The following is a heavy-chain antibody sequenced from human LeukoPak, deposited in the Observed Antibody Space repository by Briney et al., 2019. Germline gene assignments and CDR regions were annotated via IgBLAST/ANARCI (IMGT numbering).Heavy chain of an antibody. CDR1: GYTFSSYA. J-gene: IGHJ4*02. D-gene: IGHD6-13*01. CDR2: ISYDGSNK. Sequence: SCKASGYTFSSYAMHWVRQAPGKGLEWVAVISYDGSNKYYADSVKGRFTISRDNSKNTLYLQMNSLRAEGTAVYYCAREGIAAAYSYFDYWGQGTLVTVSS. V-gene: IGHV3-30*04. CDR3: AREGIAAAYSYFDY.